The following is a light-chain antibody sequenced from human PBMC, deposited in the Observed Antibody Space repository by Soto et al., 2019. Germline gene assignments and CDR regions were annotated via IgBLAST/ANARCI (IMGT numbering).Light chain of an antibody. J-gene: IGLJ3*02. CDR2: EVT. CDR3: SSYTSSSTLV. Sequence: QSVLTQPASVSGSPGQSITISCTGTSSDVGGYNYVSWYQQHPGKAPKVMIYEVTNRPPGVSHRFSGSKSGNTASLTISGLQAEDEGDYYCSSYTSSSTLVFGGGTKLTVL. CDR1: SSDVGGYNY. V-gene: IGLV2-14*01.